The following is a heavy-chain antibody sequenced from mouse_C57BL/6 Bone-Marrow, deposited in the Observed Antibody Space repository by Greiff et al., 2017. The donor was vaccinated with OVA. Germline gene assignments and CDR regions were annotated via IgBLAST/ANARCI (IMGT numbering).Heavy chain of an antibody. CDR2: ISDGGSYT. CDR3: ARGSTTVVAAMDY. CDR1: GFTFSSYA. Sequence: EVKLVESGGGLVKPGGSLKLSCAASGFTFSSYAMSWVRQTPEKRLEWVATISDGGSYTYYPDNVKGRFTISRDNAKNNLYLQMSHLKSEDTAMYYCARGSTTVVAAMDYWGQGTSVTVSS. J-gene: IGHJ4*01. D-gene: IGHD1-1*01. V-gene: IGHV5-4*03.